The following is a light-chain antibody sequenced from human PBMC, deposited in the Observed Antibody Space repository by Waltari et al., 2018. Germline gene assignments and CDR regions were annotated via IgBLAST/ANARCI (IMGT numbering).Light chain of an antibody. J-gene: IGKJ4*01. CDR3: LQYHTFPLT. V-gene: IGKV1-33*01. CDR1: QDISKN. Sequence: DIQMTQSPSSLFASVGDRVTITCQASQDISKNLHWFQQKPGKAPNLLIYGASSLHTGVPSRFSGSKSGTHFTVTISSLQPEDIATYYCLQYHTFPLTFGGGTKVEIK. CDR2: GAS.